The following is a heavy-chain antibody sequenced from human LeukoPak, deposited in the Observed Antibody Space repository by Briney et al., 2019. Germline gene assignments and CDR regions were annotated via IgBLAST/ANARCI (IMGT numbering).Heavy chain of an antibody. Sequence: PSETLSLTCTVSGGSISSSSYYWGWIRQPPGKGLEWIGSMYYSGSTYYNPSLKSRVTISVDTSKNQFSLKLSSVTAADTAVYYCARDPSPRGYSYGRPFDYWGQGTLVTVSS. CDR1: GGSISSSSYY. V-gene: IGHV4-39*07. D-gene: IGHD5-18*01. CDR3: ARDPSPRGYSYGRPFDY. CDR2: MYYSGST. J-gene: IGHJ4*02.